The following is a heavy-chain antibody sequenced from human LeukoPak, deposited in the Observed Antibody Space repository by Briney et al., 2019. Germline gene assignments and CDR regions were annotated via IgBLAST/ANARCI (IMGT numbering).Heavy chain of an antibody. CDR3: TKDPNGDYVGAFDP. J-gene: IGHJ5*02. V-gene: IGHV3-23*01. CDR1: GFTLSTFA. CDR2: ITGTHYTT. D-gene: IGHD4-17*01. Sequence: GGSLRLSSAASGFTLSTFAMTWVRQAPGKGLEWVSSITGTHYTTYNTDSVKGRFTISRDNSKNTLYLQMNSLRADDTAVYYCTKDPNGDYVGAFDPWGQGTLVTVSS.